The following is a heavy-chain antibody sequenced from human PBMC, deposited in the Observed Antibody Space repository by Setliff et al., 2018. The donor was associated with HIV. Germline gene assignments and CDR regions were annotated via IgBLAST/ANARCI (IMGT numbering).Heavy chain of an antibody. D-gene: IGHD3-10*01. CDR2: INYRGNT. V-gene: IGHV4-59*04. CDR3: ASLDGSESPYIYYYYMDV. Sequence: SSETLSLTCTVSGGSISSYYWSWIRQPPGKGLEWIGSINYRGNTYYNPSLKSRAAISVDTSKNQISLKLSSVTAADTAVYYCASLDGSESPYIYYYYMDVWGKGTAVTVSS. CDR1: GGSISSYY. J-gene: IGHJ6*03.